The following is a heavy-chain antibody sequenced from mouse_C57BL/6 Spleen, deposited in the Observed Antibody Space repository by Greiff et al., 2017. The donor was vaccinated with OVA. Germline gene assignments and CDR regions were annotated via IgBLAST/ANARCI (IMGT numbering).Heavy chain of an antibody. J-gene: IGHJ2*01. CDR2: IDPSDSYT. Sequence: QVHVKQPGAELVMPGASVKLSCKASGYTFTSYWMHWVKQRPGQGLEWIGEIDPSDSYTNYNQKFKGKSTLTVDKSSSTAYMQLSSLTSEDTAVYDCAREGYWGQGTTLTVSS. CDR1: GYTFTSYW. CDR3: AREGY. V-gene: IGHV1-69*01.